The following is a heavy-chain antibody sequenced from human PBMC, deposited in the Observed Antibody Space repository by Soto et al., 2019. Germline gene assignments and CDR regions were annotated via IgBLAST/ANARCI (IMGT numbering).Heavy chain of an antibody. J-gene: IGHJ3*02. D-gene: IGHD2-21*01. CDR3: ARGGGIRADAFDI. V-gene: IGHV4-30-4*01. CDR2: IYYSGST. CDR1: GGSISSGDYY. Sequence: QVQLQESGPGLVKPSQTLSLTCTVSGGSISSGDYYWSWIRQPPGKGLEWIGYIYYSGSTYYNPSLKSRVXXSXDXXKTQFSLKLSSVTAADTAVYYCARGGGIRADAFDIWGQGTMVTVSS.